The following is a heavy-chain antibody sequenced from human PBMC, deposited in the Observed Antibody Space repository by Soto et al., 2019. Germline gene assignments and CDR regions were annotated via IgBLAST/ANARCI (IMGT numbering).Heavy chain of an antibody. J-gene: IGHJ4*02. D-gene: IGHD1-1*01. CDR2: ISAHNGNT. CDR3: ARGRYGDY. V-gene: IGHV1-18*01. Sequence: QVHLVQSGAEVKKPGASVKVSCQASGYAFTTYGITWVRQAPGQGLEWMGWISAHNGNTNYAQKLQGRVTMNRDPSKSTAYLELRSLRSDDTAVYYCARGRYGDYWGQGALVPVSS. CDR1: GYAFTTYG.